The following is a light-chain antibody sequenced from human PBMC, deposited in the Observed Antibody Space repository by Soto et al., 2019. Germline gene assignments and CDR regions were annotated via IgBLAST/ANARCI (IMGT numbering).Light chain of an antibody. V-gene: IGKV1-39*01. CDR3: HQTFSNCVT. CDR2: DAS. Sequence: DVQMTQSPSSLSASVGDRVTITCRSSQTISTYLHWFHQKPGKTPKLLVSDASTLQSGVPSRFSGSGSGTDFTLTISSLQPEDFGIYYCHQTFSNCVTFGGGTKVEMK. J-gene: IGKJ4*01. CDR1: QTISTY.